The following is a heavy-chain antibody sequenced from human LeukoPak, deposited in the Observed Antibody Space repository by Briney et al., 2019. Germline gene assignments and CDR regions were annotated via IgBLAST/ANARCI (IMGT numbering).Heavy chain of an antibody. CDR3: ATRFGLAAAACFDY. CDR1: GYTLTELS. D-gene: IGHD6-13*01. Sequence: ASVKVSCKVSGYTLTELSMHWVRQAPGKGREWMGGFDPEDGETIYAQKFQGRVTMTEDTSTDTAYMELSSLRSEDTAVYYCATRFGLAAAACFDYWGQGTLVTVSS. J-gene: IGHJ4*02. V-gene: IGHV1-24*01. CDR2: FDPEDGET.